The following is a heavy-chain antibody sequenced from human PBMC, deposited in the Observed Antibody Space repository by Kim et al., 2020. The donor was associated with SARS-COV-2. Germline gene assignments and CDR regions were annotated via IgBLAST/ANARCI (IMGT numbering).Heavy chain of an antibody. CDR2: IKQDGSEK. D-gene: IGHD6-6*01. CDR3: ARLGYSSSSYFGMDV. Sequence: GGSLRLSYAASGFTFSSYWMTWVRQTPEKGLEWVATIKQDGSEKQYVDSVKGRFTISRDNAKNSLYLQMNSLRAEDTAMYYCARLGYSSSSYFGMDVWGQGTTVTVSS. V-gene: IGHV3-7*01. CDR1: GFTFSSYW. J-gene: IGHJ6*02.